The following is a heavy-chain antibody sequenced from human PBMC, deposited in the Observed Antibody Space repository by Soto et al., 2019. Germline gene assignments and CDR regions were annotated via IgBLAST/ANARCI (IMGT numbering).Heavy chain of an antibody. CDR2: ISWDGGST. D-gene: IGHD3-10*01. Sequence: LRLSCAASGFTFDDYTMHWVRQAPGKGLEWVSLISWDGGSTYYADSVKGRFTISRDNSKNSLYLQMNSLRTEDTALYYCAKDAARPGSVYYYGMDVWGQGXTVTVYS. J-gene: IGHJ6*02. CDR3: AKDAARPGSVYYYGMDV. CDR1: GFTFDDYT. V-gene: IGHV3-43*01.